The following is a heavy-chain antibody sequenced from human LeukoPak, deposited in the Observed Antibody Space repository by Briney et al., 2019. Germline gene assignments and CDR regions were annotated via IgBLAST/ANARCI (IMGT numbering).Heavy chain of an antibody. J-gene: IGHJ4*02. D-gene: IGHD3-9*01. V-gene: IGHV3-23*01. Sequence: PGGSLRLSCAASGFTFSGFAMSWVRQAPGKGLEWVSSVSRFGDGTFYADSVKGRFTISRDNSKNTLYLQMNSLRAEDTAVYYCARGDYYDILTGKLDYWGQGTLVTVSS. CDR2: VSRFGDGT. CDR3: ARGDYYDILTGKLDY. CDR1: GFTFSGFA.